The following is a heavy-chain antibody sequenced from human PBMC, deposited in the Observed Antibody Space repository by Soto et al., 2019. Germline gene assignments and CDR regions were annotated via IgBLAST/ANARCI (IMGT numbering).Heavy chain of an antibody. D-gene: IGHD5-12*01. CDR3: ASRVNGYSGFATDC. Sequence: QVQLVQSGAEVKKPGSSVKVSCKASGGTFNSYGLSWVRQAPGQGLEWMGRIVPIFGSANYAQKFQGRVTITADKAPSTAYRGLSSLRSEDTAVYYCASRVNGYSGFATDCWGQGTLVTVSS. CDR1: GGTFNSYG. J-gene: IGHJ4*02. V-gene: IGHV1-69*06. CDR2: IVPIFGSA.